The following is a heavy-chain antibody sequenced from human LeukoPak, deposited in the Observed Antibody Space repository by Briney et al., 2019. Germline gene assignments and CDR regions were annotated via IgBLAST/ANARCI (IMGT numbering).Heavy chain of an antibody. V-gene: IGHV3-7*01. Sequence: PGGSLRLSCAASGFTFSSYWMNWVRQAPGKGLEWVANIKQDGTEKYYVDSVKGRFTISRDNSKNTLYLQMNSLRAEDTAVYYCARAQTTPIVGATWFDYWGQGTLVTVSS. CDR2: IKQDGTEK. CDR1: GFTFSSYW. CDR3: ARAQTTPIVGATWFDY. J-gene: IGHJ4*02. D-gene: IGHD1-26*01.